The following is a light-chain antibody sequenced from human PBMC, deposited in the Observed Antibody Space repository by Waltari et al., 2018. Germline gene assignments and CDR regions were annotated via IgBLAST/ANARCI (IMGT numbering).Light chain of an antibody. J-gene: IGKJ1*01. V-gene: IGKV3-15*01. CDR1: QSVSSN. CDR2: GAS. Sequence: EIVMTQSPATLSVSPGERATLSCRASQSVSSNLAWYQQKPGQAPRLLIYGASTRATGIPAGLSGSGSGTEFTLTISSLQSEDFAVYYCQQYNLWPWTFDQGTKVDIK. CDR3: QQYNLWPWT.